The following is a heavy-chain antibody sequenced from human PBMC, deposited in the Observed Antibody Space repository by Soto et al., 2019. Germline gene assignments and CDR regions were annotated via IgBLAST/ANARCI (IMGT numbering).Heavy chain of an antibody. Sequence: QVQLVQSGAEVKKPGSSVKVSCKASGGTFSSYSINWVRQAPGQGLEWMGEIIPIFGTATYAHKFQGRVTVNAYESTGTAYQEPSSLRSEDTGVYYRAPDGGRHSGGIDYWGQGTLVTVTS. CDR2: IIPIFGTA. V-gene: IGHV1-69*01. J-gene: IGHJ4*02. CDR3: APDGGRHSGGIDY. CDR1: GGTFSSYS. D-gene: IGHD1-26*01.